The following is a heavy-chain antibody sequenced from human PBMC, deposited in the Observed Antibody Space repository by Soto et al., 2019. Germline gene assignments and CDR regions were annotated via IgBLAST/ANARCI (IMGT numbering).Heavy chain of an antibody. CDR1: GFTFSSYA. CDR3: ERGGVELGVY. Sequence: QVQLVESGGGVVQPGRSLRLSCAASGFTFSSYAMNWVRQAPGKGLEWVAVISYDGSNKYYADSVKGRFTISRDNPKNATNLQMNSLRAEDTAVYYCERGGVELGVYWGQGNLVTVYS. D-gene: IGHD1-7*01. CDR2: ISYDGSNK. J-gene: IGHJ4*02. V-gene: IGHV3-30-3*01.